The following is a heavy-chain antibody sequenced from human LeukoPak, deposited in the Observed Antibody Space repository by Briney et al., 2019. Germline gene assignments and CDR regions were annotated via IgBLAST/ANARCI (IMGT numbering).Heavy chain of an antibody. CDR2: INWNGDCI. V-gene: IGHV3-20*04. J-gene: IGHJ3*02. Sequence: GGSLRLSCAASGSTFDDYGMSWVRQGTGKGLEWVSAINWNGDCIGYVDSVRGRFTISRDNAKNSLYLQMNSLRAEDTALYYCARCSRSSTDCYSEFDIWGQGTMVTVSS. CDR3: ARCSRSSTDCYSEFDI. CDR1: GSTFDDYG. D-gene: IGHD2-2*02.